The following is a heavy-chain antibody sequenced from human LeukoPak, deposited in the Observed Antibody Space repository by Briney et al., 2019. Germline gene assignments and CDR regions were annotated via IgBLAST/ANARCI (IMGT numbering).Heavy chain of an antibody. CDR3: ARFDDSSGYYFAPLLGYYYGMDV. J-gene: IGHJ6*02. CDR2: MNPNNGNT. V-gene: IGHV1-8*01. Sequence: ASVKVSCKASGYTFTSYDINWVRQATGQGLEWMGWMNPNNGNTGYAQKFQGRVTMTRNTSISTAYMELSSLRSEDTAVYYCARFDDSSGYYFAPLLGYYYGMDVWGQGTTVTVSS. CDR1: GYTFTSYD. D-gene: IGHD3-22*01.